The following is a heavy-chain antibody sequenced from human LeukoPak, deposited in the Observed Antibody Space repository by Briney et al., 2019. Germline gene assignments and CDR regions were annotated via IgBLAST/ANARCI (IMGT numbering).Heavy chain of an antibody. CDR3: ARSERKRFLEWSLDYYYGMDV. J-gene: IGHJ6*02. Sequence: PGRSLRPSCAASGFTFSSYAMHWVRQAPGKGLEWVAVISYDGSNKYYADSVKGRFTISRDNSKNTLYLQMNSLRAEDTAVYYCARSERKRFLEWSLDYYYGMDVWGQGTTVTVSS. V-gene: IGHV3-30-3*01. CDR2: ISYDGSNK. CDR1: GFTFSSYA. D-gene: IGHD3-3*01.